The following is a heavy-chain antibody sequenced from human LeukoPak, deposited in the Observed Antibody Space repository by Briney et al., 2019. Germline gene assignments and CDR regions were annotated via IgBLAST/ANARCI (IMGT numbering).Heavy chain of an antibody. Sequence: SETLSLTCAVYGGSFSGYYWSWIRQPPGKGLEWIGEINHSGSTNYNPSLKSRVTISVDTSKNQFSLKLSSVTAADTAVYYCARSEGIAARFRYWGQGTLDTVSS. V-gene: IGHV4-34*01. D-gene: IGHD6-6*01. J-gene: IGHJ4*02. CDR1: GGSFSGYY. CDR2: INHSGST. CDR3: ARSEGIAARFRY.